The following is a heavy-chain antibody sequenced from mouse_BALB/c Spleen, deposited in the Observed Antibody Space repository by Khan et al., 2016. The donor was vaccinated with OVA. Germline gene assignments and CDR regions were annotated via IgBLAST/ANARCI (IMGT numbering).Heavy chain of an antibody. J-gene: IGHJ3*01. D-gene: IGHD3-3*01. CDR3: AIGGCGAFAY. CDR2: IYPGNINN. V-gene: IGHV1S56*01. Sequence: QVQLQQSGPELVKPGASVRISCKASDYTFTSYYIHWVKQRPGQGLEWIGWIYPGNINNNYTERFKGKATLTADKSSSTAYLHLSSLTSADTAVLFCAIGGCGAFAYWGQGTLVTVSA. CDR1: DYTFTSYY.